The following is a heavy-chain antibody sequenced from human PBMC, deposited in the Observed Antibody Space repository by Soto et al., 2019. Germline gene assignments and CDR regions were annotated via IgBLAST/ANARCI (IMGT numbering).Heavy chain of an antibody. CDR2: IYYSGST. D-gene: IGHD6-6*01. J-gene: IGHJ4*02. V-gene: IGHV4-39*01. CDR1: GGSISSSSYY. CDR3: ARHSVSSSLTFDY. Sequence: SETLSLTCTVSGGSISSSSYYWGWIRQPPGKGLEWIGSIYYSGSTYYNPSLKSRVTISVDTSKNQFSLKLSSVTAADTAVYYCARHSVSSSLTFDYWGQGTLVTVS.